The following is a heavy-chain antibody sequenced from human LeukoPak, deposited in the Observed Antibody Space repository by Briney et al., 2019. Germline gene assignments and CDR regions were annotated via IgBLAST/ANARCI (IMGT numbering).Heavy chain of an antibody. CDR2: ISWNSGSI. CDR3: AKAAFWSIAARAFDI. D-gene: IGHD6-6*01. J-gene: IGHJ3*02. Sequence: GRSLRLSCAASGFTFDDYAMHWVRQAPGKGLEWVSGISWNSGSIGYADPVKGRFTISRDNAKNSLYLQMNSLRAEDTALYYCAKAAFWSIAARAFDIWGQGTMVTVSS. V-gene: IGHV3-9*01. CDR1: GFTFDDYA.